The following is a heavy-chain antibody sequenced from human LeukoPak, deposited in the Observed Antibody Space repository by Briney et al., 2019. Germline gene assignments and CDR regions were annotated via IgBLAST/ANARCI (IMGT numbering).Heavy chain of an antibody. CDR3: AKAYDFWSGYPDY. D-gene: IGHD3-3*01. Sequence: GGSLRLSCVASGFTFSSYGMHWVRQAPGKGLEWVTVISYDGSGDKYCADSVKGRFTISRDNSKNTVYLQMNSLRAEDTAVYYCAKAYDFWSGYPDYWGRGTLVTVSS. CDR1: GFTFSSYG. V-gene: IGHV3-30*18. CDR2: ISYDGSGDK. J-gene: IGHJ4*02.